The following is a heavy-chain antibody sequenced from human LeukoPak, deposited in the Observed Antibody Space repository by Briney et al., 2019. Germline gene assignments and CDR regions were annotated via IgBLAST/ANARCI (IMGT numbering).Heavy chain of an antibody. CDR2: ISPGGGTT. CDR1: GFAFGSEA. CDR3: ARVKVVVPTAFDYCDY. D-gene: IGHD2-2*01. J-gene: IGHJ4*02. V-gene: IGHV3-23*01. Sequence: GGSLRLSCAVSGFAFGSEAMSWVRQSPARGLEWVASISPGGGTTYYADYVKGRFTISRDNAKNSLYLQMNSLRAEDTAVYYCARVKVVVPTAFDYCDYWGQGTLVTVSS.